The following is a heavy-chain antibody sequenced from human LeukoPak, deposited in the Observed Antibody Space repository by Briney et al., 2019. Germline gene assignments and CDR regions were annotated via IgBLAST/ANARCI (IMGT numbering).Heavy chain of an antibody. CDR1: GFTFTNYG. CDR3: ARADTDCRSTRCPIDY. J-gene: IGHJ4*02. Sequence: GGSLILACAASGFTFTNYGMHWVRQAPGEGLEWVALTWSDGNNKYYSDSVKGRFTISRDNSQNTLYLQMNRLTAEDTAVYYCARADTDCRSTRCPIDYWGQGTLVTVSS. V-gene: IGHV3-33*01. CDR2: TWSDGNNK. D-gene: IGHD2-2*01.